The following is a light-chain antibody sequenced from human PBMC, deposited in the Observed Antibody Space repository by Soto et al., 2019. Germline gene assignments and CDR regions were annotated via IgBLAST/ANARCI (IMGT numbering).Light chain of an antibody. J-gene: IGLJ1*01. CDR2: EVS. V-gene: IGLV2-8*01. CDR1: SSDVGGYNY. CDR3: TSYVGGNNHYV. Sequence: QSALTQPPSASGSPGQSVTISCTGTSSDVGGYNYVSWYQQHPGKAPKAVIYEVSKRPSGVPDRFSGSKSGNTASLTVSGLQAEDEADYYCTSYVGGNNHYVFGTG.